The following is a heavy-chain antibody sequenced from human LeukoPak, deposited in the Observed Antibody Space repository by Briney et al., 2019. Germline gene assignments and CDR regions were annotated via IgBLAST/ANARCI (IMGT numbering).Heavy chain of an antibody. CDR1: GGSFSGYY. D-gene: IGHD3-10*01. V-gene: IGHV4-34*01. CDR3: ARGAAYGSGRRQLDY. J-gene: IGHJ4*02. Sequence: SETLSLTCAVYGGSFSGYYWSWIRQPPGKGLEWIGEINHRGSTNYNPSLKSRVTISVDTSKNQFSLKLSSVTAADTAVYYCARGAAYGSGRRQLDYWGQGTLVTVSS. CDR2: INHRGST.